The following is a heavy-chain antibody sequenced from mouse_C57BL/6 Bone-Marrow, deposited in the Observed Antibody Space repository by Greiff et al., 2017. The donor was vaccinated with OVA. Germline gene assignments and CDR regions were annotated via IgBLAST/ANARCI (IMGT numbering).Heavy chain of an antibody. V-gene: IGHV1-76*01. D-gene: IGHD3-2*02. CDR2: IYPGSGNT. J-gene: IGHJ2*01. CDR3: ARGRRQLRLLLDY. Sequence: QVQLQQSGAELVRPGASVKLSCKASGYTFTDYYINWVKQRPGQGLEWIARIYPGSGNTYYNEKFKGKATLTAEKSSSTAYMQLSSLTSEDSAVYFCARGRRQLRLLLDYWGQGTTLTVSS. CDR1: GYTFTDYY.